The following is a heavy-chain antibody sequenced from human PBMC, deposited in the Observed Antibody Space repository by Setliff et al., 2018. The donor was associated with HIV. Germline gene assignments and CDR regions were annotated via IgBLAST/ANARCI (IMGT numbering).Heavy chain of an antibody. CDR3: ARLEYYYYMDV. CDR2: IYYSGST. J-gene: IGHJ6*03. D-gene: IGHD3-3*01. CDR1: GGSISSSRYY. V-gene: IGHV4-39*01. Sequence: SETVSLTCTVSGGSISSSRYYWGWIRQPPGKGLDWIGYIYYSGSTYYNPSLKSRVTISLDTTTNQFALKLSSVTAADTAVYYCARLEYYYYMDVWGKGTTVTVSS.